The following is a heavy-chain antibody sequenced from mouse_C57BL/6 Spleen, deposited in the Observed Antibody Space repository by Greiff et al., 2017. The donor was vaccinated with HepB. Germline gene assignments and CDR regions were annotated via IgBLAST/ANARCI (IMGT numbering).Heavy chain of an antibody. CDR2: ISYSGST. CDR1: GYSITSGYD. Sequence: EVKLQESGPGMVKPSQSLSLTCTVTGYSITSGYDWHWIRHFPGNKLEWMGYISYSGSTNYNPSLKSRISITHDTSKNHFFLKLNSVTTEDTATYYCARVGSSGYYFDYWGQGTTLTVSS. V-gene: IGHV3-1*01. J-gene: IGHJ2*01. D-gene: IGHD3-2*02. CDR3: ARVGSSGYYFDY.